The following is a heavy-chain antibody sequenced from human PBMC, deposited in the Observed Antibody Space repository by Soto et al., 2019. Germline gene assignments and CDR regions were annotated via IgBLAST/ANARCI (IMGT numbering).Heavy chain of an antibody. V-gene: IGHV1-3*01. J-gene: IGHJ5*02. CDR2: ISPGDGNT. CDR3: ARDRLVILPAAVQVNSFVP. Sequence: ASVKVSCKASGYTFISYAMHWVRQAPGQRLEWMGWISPGDGNTRYSQKFQGRVTITRDTSANTAYMELSSLRSEDTAVYYCARDRLVILPAAVQVNSFVPWG. CDR1: GYTFISYA. D-gene: IGHD2-2*01.